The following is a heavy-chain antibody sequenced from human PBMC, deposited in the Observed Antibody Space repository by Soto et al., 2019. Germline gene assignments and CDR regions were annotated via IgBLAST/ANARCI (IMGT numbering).Heavy chain of an antibody. J-gene: IGHJ3*02. Sequence: EVQLVETGGGLIQPGGSLRLSCAASGFTVSSNYMSWVRQAPGKGLEWVSVIYSGGSTYYADSVKGRFTISRDNSKNTLYLQMNRLRAEDTAVYYCAREPTVGYYDSSGYHWGAFDIWGQGTMVTVSS. CDR1: GFTVSSNY. CDR2: IYSGGST. CDR3: AREPTVGYYDSSGYHWGAFDI. V-gene: IGHV3-53*02. D-gene: IGHD3-22*01.